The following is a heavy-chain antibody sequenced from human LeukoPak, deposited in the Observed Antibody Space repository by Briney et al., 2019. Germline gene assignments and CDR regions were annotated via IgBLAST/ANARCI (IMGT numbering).Heavy chain of an antibody. J-gene: IGHJ4*02. Sequence: SETLSLTCTVSGGSISSYSWSWIRQPPGKGLEWIGDIYYSGSTTYNPSLNSRVPISVDTSNIQFSLKLSSVTAADTAVYYCARDHEDPYYFDYWGQGTLVSVSS. V-gene: IGHV4-59*01. CDR3: ARDHEDPYYFDY. CDR1: GGSISSYS. CDR2: IYYSGST.